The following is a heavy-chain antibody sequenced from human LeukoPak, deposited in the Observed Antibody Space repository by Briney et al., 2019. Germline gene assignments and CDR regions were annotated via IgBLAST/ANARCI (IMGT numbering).Heavy chain of an antibody. D-gene: IGHD3-10*01. Sequence: SETLSLTCAVYGGSFSGYYWSWIRQPPGKGLEWIGEINHSGSTNYNPSLKSRVTISVDTSKNQFSLKLSSVTAADTAVYYCARERPTYYYGSGRGAFDIWGQGTMVTVSS. CDR1: GGSFSGYY. CDR3: ARERPTYYYGSGRGAFDI. CDR2: INHSGST. V-gene: IGHV4-34*01. J-gene: IGHJ3*02.